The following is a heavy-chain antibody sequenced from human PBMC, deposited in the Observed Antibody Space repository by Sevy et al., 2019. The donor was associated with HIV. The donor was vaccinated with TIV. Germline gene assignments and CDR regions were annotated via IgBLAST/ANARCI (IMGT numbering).Heavy chain of an antibody. D-gene: IGHD6-13*01. J-gene: IGHJ4*02. CDR1: GFTFSNYN. V-gene: IGHV3-48*01. CDR2: ITFSSNTI. CDR3: ARHQLRVSATGFDY. Sequence: QPGGSLRLSCAASGFTFSNYNMDWVRQAPGKGLEWVSYITFSSNTIYYADSVKGRFTISRDNAKKSLYLQMNSLRAEDTAVYYCARHQLRVSATGFDYWGQGTLVTVSS.